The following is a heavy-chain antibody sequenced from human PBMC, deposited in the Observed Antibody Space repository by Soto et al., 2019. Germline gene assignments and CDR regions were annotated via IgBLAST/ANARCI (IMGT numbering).Heavy chain of an antibody. D-gene: IGHD3-9*01. CDR3: ARLETGCLFDH. Sequence: TLSLTCTVSGGSISNYTYYCGWVRQPPGNGLEWVGIVYYSGSTFYNPSLKSRVTISFDTSKHKFSLQVSSVTAKDPAVYYSARLETGCLFDHWGQGTLVTVSP. CDR1: GGSISNYTYY. CDR2: VYYSGST. J-gene: IGHJ4*02. V-gene: IGHV4-39*01.